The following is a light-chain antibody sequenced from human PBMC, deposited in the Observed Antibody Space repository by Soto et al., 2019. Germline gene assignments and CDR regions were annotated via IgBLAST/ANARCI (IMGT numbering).Light chain of an antibody. Sequence: QSVLTQPPSVSRAPGQRVTISCTGSSSNIGAGYDVHWYQQLPGTAPKLLIYGNSNRPSGVPDRFSGSKSGTSASLAITGLQAEDEADYYCQSYDSSLSGSEVVFGGGTKLTVL. CDR1: SSNIGAGYD. V-gene: IGLV1-40*01. CDR3: QSYDSSLSGSEVV. J-gene: IGLJ2*01. CDR2: GNS.